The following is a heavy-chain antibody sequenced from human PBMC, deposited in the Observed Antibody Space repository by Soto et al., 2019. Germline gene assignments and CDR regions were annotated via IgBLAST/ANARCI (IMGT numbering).Heavy chain of an antibody. Sequence: SETLSLTCTVSGGSISSGGYYWSWIRQHPGKGLEWIGYIYYSGTTYHNPSLKSRVTISVDTSKNQFSLKLSSVSAADTALYYCARCSLVVVPAPGFDPWGRGTLVTVSS. CDR3: ARCSLVVVPAPGFDP. D-gene: IGHD2-2*01. CDR1: GGSISSGGYY. J-gene: IGHJ5*02. CDR2: IYYSGTT. V-gene: IGHV4-31*03.